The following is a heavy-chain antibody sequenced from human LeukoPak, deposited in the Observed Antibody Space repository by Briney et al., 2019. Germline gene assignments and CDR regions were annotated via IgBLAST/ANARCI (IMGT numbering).Heavy chain of an antibody. CDR2: ISYDGSNK. Sequence: GGSLRLSCAASGFTFSSYAMHWVRQAPGKGLEWVAVISYDGSNKYYVDSVEGRFVISRDDSKNTLYLQMNSLRAEDTAVYYCARGGRTTWHGMDVWGQGTTVTVSS. D-gene: IGHD4-17*01. CDR1: GFTFSSYA. V-gene: IGHV3-30*09. CDR3: ARGGRTTWHGMDV. J-gene: IGHJ6*02.